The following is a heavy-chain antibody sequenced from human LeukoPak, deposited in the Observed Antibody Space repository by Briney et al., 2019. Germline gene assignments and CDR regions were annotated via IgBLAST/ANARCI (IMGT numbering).Heavy chain of an antibody. J-gene: IGHJ5*02. CDR1: GGSISSYY. D-gene: IGHD6-19*01. CDR3: ARHGYSSGSLAWFDP. V-gene: IGHV4-59*01. Sequence: SETLSLTCTVAGGSISSYYWSWIRQPPGKGLDWIGYIYYSGSTNYNPSLKSRVTISVDTSKNQFSLKLSSVTAAGTAVYYCARHGYSSGSLAWFDPWGQGTQVTVSS. CDR2: IYYSGST.